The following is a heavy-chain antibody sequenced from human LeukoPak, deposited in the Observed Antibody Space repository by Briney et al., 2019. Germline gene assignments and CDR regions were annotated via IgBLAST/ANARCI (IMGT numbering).Heavy chain of an antibody. J-gene: IGHJ5*02. CDR1: GDSIRSYY. V-gene: IGHV4-59*01. CDR2: IYYSGST. CDR3: ARSVLFDP. Sequence: SETLSLTCTVSGDSIRSYYWSWIRQPPGKGLEWIGYIYYSGSTNYSPSLKSRVTMSVDTSKNQFSLKLSSVTAAGTAVYYCARSVLFDPWGQGTLVTVSS.